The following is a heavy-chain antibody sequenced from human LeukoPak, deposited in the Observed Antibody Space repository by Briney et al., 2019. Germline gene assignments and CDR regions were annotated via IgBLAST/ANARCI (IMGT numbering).Heavy chain of an antibody. D-gene: IGHD1-26*01. CDR2: ISAGGATI. V-gene: IGHV3-23*01. J-gene: IGHJ6*03. CDR1: GFTFSSYA. Sequence: GGSLRLSCAASGFTFSSYAMSWVRQAPGKGLEWVSAISAGGATIYYADSVKGRFTVSRDNSKNTLYLHMSSLRAEDTAIYYCAKDSGGTYFYYYYYMDVWGKGTTVTVSS. CDR3: AKDSGGTYFYYYYYMDV.